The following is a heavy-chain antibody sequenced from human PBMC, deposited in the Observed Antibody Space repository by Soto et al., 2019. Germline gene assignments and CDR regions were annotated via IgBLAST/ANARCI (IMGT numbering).Heavy chain of an antibody. Sequence: SETLSLTCAVSGFCISSAYYWGWIRQPPGKGLDWIGTVYHDVTAFYNTSLRSRVTLSVATSKRQFSLKLTSETAVDTAVYYCARWFDSDGSQPPYWGQGTVVTVSS. CDR3: ARWFDSDGSQPPY. J-gene: IGHJ4*02. CDR1: GFCISSAYY. V-gene: IGHV4-38-2*01. D-gene: IGHD3-22*01. CDR2: VYHDVTA.